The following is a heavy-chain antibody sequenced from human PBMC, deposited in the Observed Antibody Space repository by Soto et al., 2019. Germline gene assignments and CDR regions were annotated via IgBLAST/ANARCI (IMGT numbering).Heavy chain of an antibody. CDR2: IYNSATT. Sequence: SETLSLTCTVSGGSISSSSYYWGWIRQPPGRGLEWIASIYNSATTYYTPSLKSRVTISVDTSKNQFSLKLNSVTAADTAVYYCAHHSGRAFDYWGRGTLVTVSS. CDR1: GGSISSSSYY. V-gene: IGHV4-39*01. D-gene: IGHD6-19*01. CDR3: AHHSGRAFDY. J-gene: IGHJ4*02.